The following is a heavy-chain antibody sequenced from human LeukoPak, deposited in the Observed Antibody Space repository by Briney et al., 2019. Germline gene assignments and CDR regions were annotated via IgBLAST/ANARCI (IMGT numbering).Heavy chain of an antibody. CDR3: AKGIGYDILTGYYKDNWFDP. D-gene: IGHD3-9*01. CDR2: ISGSGGST. Sequence: PGGSLRLSCAASGFTFSSYAMSWVRQAPGKGLEWVSAISGSGGSTYYADSVKGRFTISRDNSKNALYLQMNSLRAEDTAVYYCAKGIGYDILTGYYKDNWFDPWGQGTLVTVSS. CDR1: GFTFSSYA. J-gene: IGHJ5*02. V-gene: IGHV3-23*01.